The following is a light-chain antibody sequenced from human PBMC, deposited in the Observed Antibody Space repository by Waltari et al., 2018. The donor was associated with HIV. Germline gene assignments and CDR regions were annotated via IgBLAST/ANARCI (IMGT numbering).Light chain of an antibody. CDR2: GAS. CDR3: QQYEFWPT. V-gene: IGKV3-15*01. J-gene: IGKJ1*01. CDR1: QNVNTN. Sequence: VVLPQSPASLSLSHGETVTLSCTASQNVNTNLAWYQHRPGQAPRLVMFGASTRSAGLPARFIGGGSGTNFTLTIRNVQSEDFAVYYCQQYEFWPTFGQGTKV.